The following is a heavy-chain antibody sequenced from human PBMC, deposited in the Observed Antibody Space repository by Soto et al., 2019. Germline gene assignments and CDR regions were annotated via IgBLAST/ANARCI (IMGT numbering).Heavy chain of an antibody. CDR3: ARGEAGYYDFWSGYYSNWFDP. CDR1: GGSISSGGYS. Sequence: SETLSLTCAVSGGSISSGGYSWSWIRQPPGKGLEWIGYIYHSGSTYYNQSLKSRVTISVDRSKNQFSLKLSSVTAADTAVYYFARGEAGYYDFWSGYYSNWFDPWCQGTLVTVSS. J-gene: IGHJ5*02. D-gene: IGHD3-3*01. V-gene: IGHV4-30-2*01. CDR2: IYHSGST.